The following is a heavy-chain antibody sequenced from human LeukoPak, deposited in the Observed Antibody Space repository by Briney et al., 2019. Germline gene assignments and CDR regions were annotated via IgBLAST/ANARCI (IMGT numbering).Heavy chain of an antibody. J-gene: IGHJ4*02. V-gene: IGHV4-59*08. CDR3: ARRGYASSWSFDY. CDR1: GGSISSYY. CDR2: IYYSGST. Sequence: PSETLSLTCTVSGGSISSYYWSWIRQPPGKGLEWIGYIYYSGSTNYNPSLKSRVTLSVDMSKNQFSLKLSSVTAADAAVYYCARRGYASSWSFDYWGQGTLVTVSS. D-gene: IGHD6-13*01.